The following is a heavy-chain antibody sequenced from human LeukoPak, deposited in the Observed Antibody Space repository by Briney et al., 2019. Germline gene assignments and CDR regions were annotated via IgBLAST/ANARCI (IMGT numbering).Heavy chain of an antibody. CDR1: GFTFNNYA. Sequence: GGSLRLSCAASGFTFNNYAMSWVRQAPGKGLGWVSTVSGSGAIAYYTDSDKGRFTISRDNAKNLLYLQMNNLRPDDTAVYYCVRPSQVASDTSGYLDYWGQGALVTVSS. J-gene: IGHJ4*02. CDR3: VRPSQVASDTSGYLDY. CDR2: VSGSGAIA. D-gene: IGHD3-22*01. V-gene: IGHV3-23*01.